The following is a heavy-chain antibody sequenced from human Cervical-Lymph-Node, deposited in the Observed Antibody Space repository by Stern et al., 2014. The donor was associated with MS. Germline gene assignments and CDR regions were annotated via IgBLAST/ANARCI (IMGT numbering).Heavy chain of an antibody. CDR3: ARERSSSWYANWFDP. J-gene: IGHJ5*02. CDR1: GYTFSNYA. D-gene: IGHD6-13*01. CDR2: INTNTEKP. V-gene: IGHV7-4-1*02. Sequence: VQLLESGSELKNPGASVKVSCKASGYTFSNYAINWVRQAPGQGLEWMGWINTNTEKPTYAQDLTGRFVFSLDTSVSTAYLQISSLKAEDTAVYYCARERSSSWYANWFDPWGQGTLVTVSS.